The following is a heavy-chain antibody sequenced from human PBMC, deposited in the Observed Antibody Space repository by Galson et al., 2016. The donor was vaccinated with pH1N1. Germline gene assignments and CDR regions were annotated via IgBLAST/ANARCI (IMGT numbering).Heavy chain of an antibody. Sequence: PALVKPTQTLTLTCTFSGFSLTNSGMAVGWIRQPPGKALEWLALFYWDGDQRSSPSLKSRLTITKDTSKNQVVLTMTNVDPVDTATYYCAHRRRGSGTPGVYDYWGQGTLVTVSS. CDR1: GFSLTNSGMA. CDR3: AHRRRGSGTPGVYDY. CDR2: FYWDGDQ. V-gene: IGHV2-5*02. J-gene: IGHJ4*02. D-gene: IGHD3-10*01.